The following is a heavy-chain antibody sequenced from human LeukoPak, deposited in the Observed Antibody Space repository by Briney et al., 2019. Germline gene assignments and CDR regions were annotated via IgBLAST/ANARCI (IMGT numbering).Heavy chain of an antibody. V-gene: IGHV4-59*01. Sequence: SETLSLTCTVSGGSISSYYWSWIRQSPEKGLEWIGYIHHSGSTNDNPSLRSRVTISVDTSKNQFSLKLSSVTAADTAVYYCARDFGDYFGWFDPWGQGTLVTVSS. CDR3: ARDFGDYFGWFDP. J-gene: IGHJ5*02. CDR1: GGSISSYY. CDR2: IHHSGST. D-gene: IGHD4-17*01.